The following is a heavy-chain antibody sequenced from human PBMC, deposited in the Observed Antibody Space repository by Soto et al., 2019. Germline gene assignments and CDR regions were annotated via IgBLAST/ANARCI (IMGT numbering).Heavy chain of an antibody. Sequence: GESLKISCKGSGYSLTSYWISWVRQMPGKGLEWMGRIDPSDSYTNYSPSFQGHVTISADKSISTAYLQWSSLKASDTAMYYCARLILEDCSSTSCLRGIDPWGQGTLVTVSS. CDR1: GYSLTSYW. CDR3: ARLILEDCSSTSCLRGIDP. J-gene: IGHJ5*02. CDR2: IDPSDSYT. V-gene: IGHV5-10-1*01. D-gene: IGHD2-2*01.